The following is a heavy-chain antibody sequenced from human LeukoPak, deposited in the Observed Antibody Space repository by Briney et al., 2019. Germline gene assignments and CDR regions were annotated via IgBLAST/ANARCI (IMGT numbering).Heavy chain of an antibody. Sequence: SETLSLTCAVYGGSFSGYYWSWIRQPPGKGLEWIGEINHSGSTYYNPSLKSRVTISVHTSKNQFSLKLSSVTAADTAVYYCARLTGYSSESWFDPWGQGTLVTVSS. CDR1: GGSFSGYY. CDR2: INHSGST. J-gene: IGHJ5*02. V-gene: IGHV4-34*01. D-gene: IGHD3-9*01. CDR3: ARLTGYSSESWFDP.